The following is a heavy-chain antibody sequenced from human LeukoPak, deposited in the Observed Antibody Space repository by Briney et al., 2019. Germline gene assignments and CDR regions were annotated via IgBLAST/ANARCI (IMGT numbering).Heavy chain of an antibody. J-gene: IGHJ4*02. CDR2: IDGRDDTT. Sequence: GGSLRLSCAASGFTFSNYAMSWVRQAPWKGLQWVSAIDGRDDTTYYADSVEGRFTISRDNSKNTLYLQMNGLRGEDTAVYYCAKVGQHYYDILTGQEADYWGQGTLVTVSS. CDR1: GFTFSNYA. CDR3: AKVGQHYYDILTGQEADY. V-gene: IGHV3-23*01. D-gene: IGHD3-9*01.